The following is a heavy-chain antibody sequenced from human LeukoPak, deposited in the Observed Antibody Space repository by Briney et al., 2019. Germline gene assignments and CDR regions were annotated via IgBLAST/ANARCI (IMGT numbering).Heavy chain of an antibody. CDR1: GYTFTSYG. J-gene: IGHJ4*02. CDR3: ARGLGLRRFDY. CDR2: MNPNSGNT. D-gene: IGHD3-10*01. Sequence: GASVKVSCKASGYTFTSYGISWVRQAPGQGLEWMGWMNPNSGNTGYAQKFQGRVTITRNTSISTAYMELSSLRSEDTAVYYCARGLGLRRFDYWGQGTLVTVSS. V-gene: IGHV1-8*03.